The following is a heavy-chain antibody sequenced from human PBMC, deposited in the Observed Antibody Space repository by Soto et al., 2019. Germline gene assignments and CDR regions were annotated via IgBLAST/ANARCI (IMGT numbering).Heavy chain of an antibody. V-gene: IGHV1-58*01. CDR3: AAEKTYYYDSSGYHDAFDI. CDR2: IVVGSGNT. CDR1: GFTLTRSA. Sequence: SVKVSCKASGFTLTRSAVQCVRQARGQRLEWIGWIVVGSGNTNYAQKFQERVTITRDMSTSTAYMELSSLRSEDTAVYYCAAEKTYYYDSSGYHDAFDIWGQGTMVTVSS. J-gene: IGHJ3*02. D-gene: IGHD3-22*01.